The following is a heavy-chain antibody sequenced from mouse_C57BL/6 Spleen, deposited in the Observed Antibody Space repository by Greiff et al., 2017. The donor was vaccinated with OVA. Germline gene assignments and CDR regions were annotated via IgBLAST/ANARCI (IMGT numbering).Heavy chain of an antibody. CDR1: GFSLTSYG. V-gene: IGHV2-2*01. CDR2: IWSGGST. J-gene: IGHJ4*01. Sequence: VKVVESGPGLVQPSQSLSITCTVSGFSLTSYGVHWIRQSPGKGLEWLGVIWSGGSTDYNAALISRLSISKDNSKSHVFFKMNSLQADDTAIYYCARNQHYYAMDYWGQGTSVTVSS. CDR3: ARNQHYYAMDY.